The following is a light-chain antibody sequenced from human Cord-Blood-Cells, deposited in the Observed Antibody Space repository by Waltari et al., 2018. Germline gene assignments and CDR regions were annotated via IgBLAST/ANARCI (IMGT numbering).Light chain of an antibody. Sequence: SSELTQDPAVSVALGQTVRITCQGDSLRSYYASWYQQKSGQAPVLVIYGKNNRPSGIPDRFSGSSSGKTASLTIPGAQAEDEAYYYCNSRDSSGNHYVFGTGTKVTVL. CDR3: NSRDSSGNHYV. J-gene: IGLJ1*01. CDR1: SLRSYY. CDR2: GKN. V-gene: IGLV3-19*01.